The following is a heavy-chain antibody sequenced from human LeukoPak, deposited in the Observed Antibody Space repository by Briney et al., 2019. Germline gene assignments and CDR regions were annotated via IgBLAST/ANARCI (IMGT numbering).Heavy chain of an antibody. CDR2: ISAYNGNT. CDR3: ARDALDWLLSHYFDY. D-gene: IGHD3-9*01. Sequence: ASVKVSCKASGYTFTSYGISWVRQAPGQGLEWMGWISAYNGNTNYAQKLQGRVTMTTDTSTSTAYMELRSLRSDDTAVYYCARDALDWLLSHYFDYWGQGTLVTVPS. J-gene: IGHJ4*02. CDR1: GYTFTSYG. V-gene: IGHV1-18*01.